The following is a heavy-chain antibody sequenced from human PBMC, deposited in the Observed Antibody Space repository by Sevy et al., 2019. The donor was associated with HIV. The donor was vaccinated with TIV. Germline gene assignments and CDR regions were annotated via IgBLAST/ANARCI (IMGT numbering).Heavy chain of an antibody. Sequence: SVKVSCKASGGTFSNYAISWVRQAPGQGLEWMGGFIPMFDTANSAQKFQGRVTLTADGSTSTAYMVLSSLRSEDTAVYYCASSYYESSGYSPLYYYGMDVWGQGTTVTVSS. CDR3: ASSYYESSGYSPLYYYGMDV. CDR1: GGTFSNYA. J-gene: IGHJ6*02. V-gene: IGHV1-69*13. CDR2: FIPMFDTA. D-gene: IGHD3-22*01.